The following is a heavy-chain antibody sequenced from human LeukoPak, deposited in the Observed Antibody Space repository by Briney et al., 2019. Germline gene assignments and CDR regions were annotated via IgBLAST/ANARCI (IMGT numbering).Heavy chain of an antibody. CDR1: GFTFSSYE. CDR3: ARDDRGVVAAMNAFDI. CDR2: ISSSGSTI. D-gene: IGHD2-15*01. Sequence: GGSLRLSCAASGFTFSSYEMNWVRQAPGKGLEWVSYISSSGSTIYYADSVKGRFTISRDNAKNSLYLQMNSLRAEDTAVYYCARDDRGVVAAMNAFDIWGQGTMVTVSS. V-gene: IGHV3-48*03. J-gene: IGHJ3*02.